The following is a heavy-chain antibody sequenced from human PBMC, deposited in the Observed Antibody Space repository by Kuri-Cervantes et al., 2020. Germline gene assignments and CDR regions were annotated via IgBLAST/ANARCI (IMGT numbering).Heavy chain of an antibody. CDR1: GGSFSGYY. J-gene: IGHJ5*02. D-gene: IGHD2-2*01. CDR2: INHSGST. Sequence: SETLSLTCAVYGGSFSGYYWSWIRQPPGKGLEWIGEINHSGSTNYNPSLKSRVTISVDTSKNQFSLKLSSVTAADTAVYYCARVPIVVVPAAPEYNWFDPWGQGTLVTVSS. V-gene: IGHV4-34*01. CDR3: ARVPIVVVPAAPEYNWFDP.